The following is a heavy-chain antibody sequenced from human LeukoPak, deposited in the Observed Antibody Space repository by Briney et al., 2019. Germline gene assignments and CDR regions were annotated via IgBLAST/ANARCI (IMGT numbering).Heavy chain of an antibody. V-gene: IGHV3-49*04. CDR2: IRSKAYGGTT. CDR3: TPLVY. J-gene: IGHJ4*02. D-gene: IGHD2-8*02. CDR1: GFTFGDYA. Sequence: GGSLRLSCTASGFTFGDYAMSWVRQAPGKGLEWVGFIRSKAYGGTTEYAAPVKGRFTISRDDSKSIAYLQMNSLKTEDTAVYYCTPLVYWGQGTLVTVSS.